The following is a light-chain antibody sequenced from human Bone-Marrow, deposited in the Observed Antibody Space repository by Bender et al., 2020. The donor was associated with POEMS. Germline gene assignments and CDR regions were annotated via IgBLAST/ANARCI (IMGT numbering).Light chain of an antibody. CDR1: SNDVGSFDH. J-gene: IGLJ3*02. Sequence: QSALTQPPSASGSPGQSITISCTGTSNDVGSFDHVSWFQQHPGKAPKLMIFEVNKRSSGVPDRFSGSKSGNTASLTISGLQAEDEADYYCCSYAGSYIWVFGGGTKLTVL. CDR3: CSYAGSYIWV. V-gene: IGLV2-8*01. CDR2: EVN.